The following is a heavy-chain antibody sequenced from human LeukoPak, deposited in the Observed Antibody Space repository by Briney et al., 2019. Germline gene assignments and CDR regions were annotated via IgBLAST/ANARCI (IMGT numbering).Heavy chain of an antibody. D-gene: IGHD3-10*01. J-gene: IGHJ4*02. V-gene: IGHV4-39*01. CDR1: GGSISSSSYY. Sequence: SETLSLTCIVSGGSISSSSYYWGWIRQPPGKGLEWIGSIYYSGSTYYNPSLKSRVTISVDTSKNQFSLKLSSVTAADTAVYYCASSFWFGELFLPDYWGQGTLVTVSS. CDR2: IYYSGST. CDR3: ASSFWFGELFLPDY.